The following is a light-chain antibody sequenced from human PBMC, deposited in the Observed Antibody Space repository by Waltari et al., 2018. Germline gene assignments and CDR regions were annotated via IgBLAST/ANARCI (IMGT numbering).Light chain of an antibody. Sequence: ILLTQSPGTLSLSPGESATLSCRPSQRVTRALAWYQEKPGQAPRLLIYGASNRATGIPDRFSGSGSGTDFSLTISSLEPEDFAVYYCQHYLRLPVTFGQGTKVEVK. CDR2: GAS. CDR3: QHYLRLPVT. J-gene: IGKJ1*01. CDR1: QRVTRA. V-gene: IGKV3-20*01.